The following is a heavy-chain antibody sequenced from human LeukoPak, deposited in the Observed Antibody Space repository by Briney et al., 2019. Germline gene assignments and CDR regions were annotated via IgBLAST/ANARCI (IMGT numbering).Heavy chain of an antibody. D-gene: IGHD5-12*01. Sequence: ASVPVSCKASGYTFTGYYMHWVRQAPRQGPDWLRWINPNSSGTNDAEKCRFRVTMTRDTSISTAYMELSRLRSDDTAVYYCARERTLTSGYDYWGQGALVIAAS. CDR2: INPNSSGT. V-gene: IGHV1-2*02. CDR3: ARERTLTSGYDY. CDR1: GYTFTGYY. J-gene: IGHJ4*02.